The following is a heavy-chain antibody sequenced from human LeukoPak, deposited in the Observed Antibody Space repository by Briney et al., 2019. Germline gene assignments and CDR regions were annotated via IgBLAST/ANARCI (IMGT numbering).Heavy chain of an antibody. Sequence: PGGSLRLSCETSGFIFSNSLINWGRQAPGEGLGGGANIKRDGSAIHYLDSVKGRFTISRDNAKNSLYLQMSSLRAEDTAVYYCARDFSPHCGGDCYLDAFDIWGQGTMVTVSS. V-gene: IGHV3-7*01. CDR3: ARDFSPHCGGDCYLDAFDI. D-gene: IGHD2-21*01. CDR1: GFIFSNSL. CDR2: IKRDGSAI. J-gene: IGHJ3*02.